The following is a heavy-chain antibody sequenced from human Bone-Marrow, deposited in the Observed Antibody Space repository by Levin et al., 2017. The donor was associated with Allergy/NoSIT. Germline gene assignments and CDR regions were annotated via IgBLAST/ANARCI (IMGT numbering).Heavy chain of an antibody. Sequence: SQTLSLTCTVSGGSISSLSYYWGWIRQPPGKGLEWIGSIYYSGSTYYNPSLKSRVTISVDPSKNQFSLKLSSVTAADTAVYYCARESGVWRRVCDYWGQGTLVTVSS. J-gene: IGHJ4*02. CDR3: ARESGVWRRVCDY. D-gene: IGHD2-21*01. CDR2: IYYSGST. V-gene: IGHV4-39*07. CDR1: GGSISSLSYY.